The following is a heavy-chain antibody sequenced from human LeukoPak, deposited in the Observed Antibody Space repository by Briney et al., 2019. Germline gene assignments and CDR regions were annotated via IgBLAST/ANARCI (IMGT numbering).Heavy chain of an antibody. D-gene: IGHD6-13*01. CDR2: IYPGDSDI. CDR1: GSSFTNYW. J-gene: IGHJ4*02. Sequence: ESLKISCKGSGSSFTNYWIGWVRQMPGKGLEWMGTIYPGDSDIRYNPSFQGQVTISADKSITTAYLQWSSLKASDTAMYCCSRLRWAAGDGYYFDYWGQGTPVTVSS. CDR3: SRLRWAAGDGYYFDY. V-gene: IGHV5-51*01.